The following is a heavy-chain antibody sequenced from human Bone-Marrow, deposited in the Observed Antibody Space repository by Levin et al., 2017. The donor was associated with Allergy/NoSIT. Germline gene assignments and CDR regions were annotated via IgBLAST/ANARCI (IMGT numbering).Heavy chain of an antibody. Sequence: SETLSLTCTVSGGSISSYYWSWIRQPPGKGLEWIGYIYYSGSTNYNPSLKSRVTISVDTSKNQFSLKLSSVTAADTAVYYCARVVLLQYKWGGWFDPWGQGTLVTVSS. CDR1: GGSISSYY. CDR3: ARVVLLQYKWGGWFDP. D-gene: IGHD2/OR15-2a*01. J-gene: IGHJ5*02. V-gene: IGHV4-59*01. CDR2: IYYSGST.